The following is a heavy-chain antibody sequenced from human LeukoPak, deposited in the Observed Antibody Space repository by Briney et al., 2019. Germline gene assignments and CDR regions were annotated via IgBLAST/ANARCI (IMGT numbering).Heavy chain of an antibody. J-gene: IGHJ6*02. D-gene: IGHD2-15*01. CDR1: GYTFTGYY. CDR3: ARADLGYCSGGSCYSDYYYYGMDV. CDR2: INPNSGGT. Sequence: ASVKVSCKSSGYTFTGYYMHWVRQAPGQGLEWMGRINPNSGGTNYAQKFQGRVTMTRDTSISTAYMELSRLRSDDTAVYYCARADLGYCSGGSCYSDYYYYGMDVWGHGTTVTVSS. V-gene: IGHV1-2*06.